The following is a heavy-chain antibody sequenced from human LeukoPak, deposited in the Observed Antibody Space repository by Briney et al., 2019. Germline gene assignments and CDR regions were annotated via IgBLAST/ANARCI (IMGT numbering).Heavy chain of an antibody. CDR3: AKPTRGSGSFLIDY. CDR2: IWYDGSYK. J-gene: IGHJ4*02. V-gene: IGHV3-33*06. Sequence: PGGSLRLSCAASGFTFDDYGMSWVRQAPGKGPEWVAVIWYDGSYKYYVDSVKGRFTISRDNSKNTLYLQMNSLRAEDTAVYYCAKPTRGSGSFLIDYWGQGTLVTVSS. D-gene: IGHD1-26*01. CDR1: GFTFDDYG.